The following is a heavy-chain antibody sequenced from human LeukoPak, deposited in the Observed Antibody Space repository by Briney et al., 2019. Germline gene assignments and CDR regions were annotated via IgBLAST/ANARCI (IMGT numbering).Heavy chain of an antibody. CDR2: IYSGATT. CDR3: ARVGDHFHWNLDL. CDR1: GFTVSTKY. J-gene: IGHJ2*01. Sequence: GGPLRLSCAASGFTVSTKYMNWVRQATGKGLEWVSIIYSGATTYYADSVKGRFTISRDTSKNTLSLQMNSLRAEDTAVYFCARVGDHFHWNLDLWGRGTLVSVSS. D-gene: IGHD3-3*02. V-gene: IGHV3-53*01.